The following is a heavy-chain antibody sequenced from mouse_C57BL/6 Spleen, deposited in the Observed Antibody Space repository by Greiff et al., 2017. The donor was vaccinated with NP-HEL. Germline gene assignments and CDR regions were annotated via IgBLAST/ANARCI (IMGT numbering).Heavy chain of an antibody. Sequence: EVKLQESGPGLVKPSQSLSLTCSVTGYSITSGYYWNWIRQFPGNKREWMGYISYDGSNNYNPSLKNRISITRDTSKNQFFLKLNSVTTEDTATYYCARGIYYYGSSYFDYWGQGTTLTVSS. CDR1: GYSITSGYY. CDR3: ARGIYYYGSSYFDY. V-gene: IGHV3-6*01. J-gene: IGHJ2*01. CDR2: ISYDGSN. D-gene: IGHD1-1*01.